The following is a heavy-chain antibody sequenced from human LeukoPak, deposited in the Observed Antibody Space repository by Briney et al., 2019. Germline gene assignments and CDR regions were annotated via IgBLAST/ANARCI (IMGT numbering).Heavy chain of an antibody. CDR2: ISSSGTTI. V-gene: IGHV3-48*03. Sequence: PGGSLRLSCAASGFTFSSYEMNWVRQAPGKGLEWVSYISSSGTTIYYADSVKGRFTISRDNAKNSLYLQMNSLKTEDTAVYYCTTCMWLVPGGVNYYYGMDVWGQGTTVTVSS. CDR1: GFTFSSYE. J-gene: IGHJ6*02. D-gene: IGHD6-19*01. CDR3: TTCMWLVPGGVNYYYGMDV.